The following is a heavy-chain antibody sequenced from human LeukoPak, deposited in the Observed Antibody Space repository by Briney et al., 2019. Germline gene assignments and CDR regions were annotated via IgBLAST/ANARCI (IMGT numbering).Heavy chain of an antibody. CDR2: IGPSSGTT. J-gene: IGHJ4*02. CDR3: AKHLTGTKSFDY. CDR1: GFTFSSYW. V-gene: IGHV3-23*01. Sequence: PGGSLRLSCAASGFTFSSYWMSWVRQAPGKGLEWVSAIGPSSGTTYYADSVKGRFTISRDNSKNTLYLQMNSLRAEDTALYYCAKHLTGTKSFDYWGQGTLVTVSS. D-gene: IGHD1-7*01.